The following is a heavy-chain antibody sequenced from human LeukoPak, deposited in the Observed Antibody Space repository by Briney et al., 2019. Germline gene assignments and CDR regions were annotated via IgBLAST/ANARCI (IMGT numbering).Heavy chain of an antibody. CDR3: ARSNDHGDRNRFDP. V-gene: IGHV4-30-4*01. D-gene: IGHD4-17*01. Sequence: SQTLSLTCTVSGGSISSGDYYWSWIRQPPGKGLEWIGYIYYSGSTYYNPSLKSRVTISVNTSKNQFSLKLSSVTAADTAIYYCARSNDHGDRNRFDPWGQGTLVSVSS. CDR2: IYYSGST. CDR1: GGSISSGDYY. J-gene: IGHJ5*02.